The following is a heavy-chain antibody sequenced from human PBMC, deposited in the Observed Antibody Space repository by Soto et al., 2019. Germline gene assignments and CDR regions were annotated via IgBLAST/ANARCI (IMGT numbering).Heavy chain of an antibody. J-gene: IGHJ6*03. CDR1: GYTFTSYD. Sequence: VASVKVSCKASGYTFTSYDINWVRQATGQGLEWMGWMNPDSGNTGYAQKFQGRVTMTRNTSISTAYMELSSLRSEDTAVYYCARGRPYYYYMDVWGKGTTVTVSS. V-gene: IGHV1-8*01. CDR3: ARGRPYYYYMDV. CDR2: MNPDSGNT.